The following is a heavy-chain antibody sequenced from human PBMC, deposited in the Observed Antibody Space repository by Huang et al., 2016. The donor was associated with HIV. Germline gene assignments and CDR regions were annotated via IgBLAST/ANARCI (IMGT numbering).Heavy chain of an antibody. CDR1: GYTFTSCG. V-gene: IGHV1-18*04. D-gene: IGHD6-6*01. Sequence: QVQLVQSGAEVKKSGASVKVSCEASGYTFTSCGISWVRQAPGQGLEWMGWISAYNGNTDYAQNLQGRVTMTTDTSTSTAYMERRSLRSDDTAVYYCASLRITTRPYYGMDVWGQGTTVTVS. CDR3: ASLRITTRPYYGMDV. CDR2: ISAYNGNT. J-gene: IGHJ6*02.